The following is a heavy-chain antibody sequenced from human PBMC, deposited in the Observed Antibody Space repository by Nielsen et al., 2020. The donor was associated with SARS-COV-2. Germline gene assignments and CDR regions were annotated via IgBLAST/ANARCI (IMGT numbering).Heavy chain of an antibody. CDR3: AATAPRDYDSSGYYFDY. CDR2: VSSNGGDT. Sequence: GGSLRLSCSASGFTFIDYAIHWVRQAPGKGLEYVSGVSSNGGDTFYADAVKGRFTISRDNAKNSLYLQMNSLRAEDTAVYYCAATAPRDYDSSGYYFDYWGRGTLVTVSS. J-gene: IGHJ4*02. D-gene: IGHD3-22*01. V-gene: IGHV3-64*04. CDR1: GFTFIDYA.